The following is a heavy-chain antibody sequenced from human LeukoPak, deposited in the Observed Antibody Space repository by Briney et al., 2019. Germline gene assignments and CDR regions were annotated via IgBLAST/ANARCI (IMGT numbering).Heavy chain of an antibody. CDR3: TPVMVEDRGF. J-gene: IGHJ4*02. CDR1: GFIFNKAW. V-gene: IGHV3-15*01. D-gene: IGHD2-21*01. Sequence: PEGSLRLSCAASGFIFNKAWMNWVRQAPGKGPEWVGRIKSNNDGGTTDYASPVEGRFIISRDDSKNTIYLQMNRLIIDDTAIYYCTPVMVEDRGFWGQGTLVTVSS. CDR2: IKSNNDGGTT.